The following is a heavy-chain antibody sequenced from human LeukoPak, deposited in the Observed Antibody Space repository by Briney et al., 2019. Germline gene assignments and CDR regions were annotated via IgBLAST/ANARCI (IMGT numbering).Heavy chain of an antibody. CDR1: GFNISSYT. CDR3: ARDYDFWSGFSSNCFDY. D-gene: IGHD3-3*01. CDR2: ISSTSSLI. Sequence: GGSLRLSCAASGFNISSYTIHWVRQAPGKGLEWVSSISSTSSLIFYADSMRGRFIISRDNAKNSLYLQMNSLRAEDTAVYYCARDYDFWSGFSSNCFDYWGQGILVTVSS. J-gene: IGHJ4*02. V-gene: IGHV3-21*01.